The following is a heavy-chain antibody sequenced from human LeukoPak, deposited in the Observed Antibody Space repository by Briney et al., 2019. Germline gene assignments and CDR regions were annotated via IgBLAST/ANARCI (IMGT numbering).Heavy chain of an antibody. J-gene: IGHJ6*03. D-gene: IGHD2-21*01. CDR3: ARPTATPAGDYHYHYIHV. Sequence: PSEPLSLTCTVSDGSISGQWWSWIGRPPGKGLEWLGDIESTGRLNDNPSLRSRVTLSVDTSKNQFSLKVTSVTAADTAVYYCARPTATPAGDYHYHYIHVWGKGITVTVSS. V-gene: IGHV4-4*09. CDR1: DGSISGQW. CDR2: IESTGRL.